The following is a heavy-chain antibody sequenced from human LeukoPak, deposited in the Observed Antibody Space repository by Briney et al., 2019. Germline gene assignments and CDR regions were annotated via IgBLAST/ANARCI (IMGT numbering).Heavy chain of an antibody. D-gene: IGHD1-26*01. Sequence: PGGSLRLSCAASGFTFSSYGMHWVRQAPGKGLEWVAVISYDGSNKYYADSVKGRFTISRDNSKNTLYLQMNSLRAEDSGIYYCAKAFRIVGIGNPDDAFDVWGQGTVVTVS. J-gene: IGHJ3*01. CDR3: AKAFRIVGIGNPDDAFDV. V-gene: IGHV3-30*18. CDR1: GFTFSSYG. CDR2: ISYDGSNK.